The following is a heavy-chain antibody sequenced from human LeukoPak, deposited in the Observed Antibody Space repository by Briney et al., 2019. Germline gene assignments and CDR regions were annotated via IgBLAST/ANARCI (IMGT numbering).Heavy chain of an antibody. CDR2: IKQDRSEK. Sequence: GVSLRLSCAASGFTFSNYWMKWFRQAPGMGLEWVANIKQDRSEKYYVDSVKGRFTISRDNANNSLYLQMNSLGAEDAAVYYCARVAAYCGSDCCYFDYWGQGTLVTAPS. D-gene: IGHD2-21*01. CDR3: ARVAAYCGSDCCYFDY. J-gene: IGHJ4*02. V-gene: IGHV3-7*01. CDR1: GFTFSNYW.